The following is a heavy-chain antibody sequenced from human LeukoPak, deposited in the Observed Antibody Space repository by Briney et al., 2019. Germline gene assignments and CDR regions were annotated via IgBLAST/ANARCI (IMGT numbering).Heavy chain of an antibody. CDR1: GGSISSYY. J-gene: IGHJ4*02. CDR2: IYYSGST. D-gene: IGHD3-22*01. CDR3: ARRSLSGYYDY. V-gene: IGHV4-59*08. Sequence: SETLPLTCTVSGGSISSYYWSWIRQPPGKGLEWIGYIYYSGSTNYNPSLKSRVTISVDTSKNQFSLKLSSVAAADTAVYYCARRSLSGYYDYWGQGTLVTVSS.